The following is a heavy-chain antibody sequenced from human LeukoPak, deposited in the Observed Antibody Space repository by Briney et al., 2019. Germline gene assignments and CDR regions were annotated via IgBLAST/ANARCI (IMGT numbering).Heavy chain of an antibody. V-gene: IGHV4-34*01. D-gene: IGHD4-23*01. CDR1: GGSFSGYY. Sequence: PSETLSLTCAVYGGSFSGYYWSWIRQPPGKGLEWIGEINHSGSTNYNPSLKSRVTISVDTSKNQFSLKLSSVTAADTAVYYCARGPYVGPWAQGTLVTVSS. CDR3: ARGPYVGP. CDR2: INHSGST. J-gene: IGHJ4*02.